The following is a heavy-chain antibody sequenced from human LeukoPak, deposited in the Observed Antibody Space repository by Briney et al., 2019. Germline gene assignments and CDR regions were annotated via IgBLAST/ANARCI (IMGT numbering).Heavy chain of an antibody. J-gene: IGHJ4*02. CDR1: GFTFSSYG. CDR3: AKSGYNRFDY. CDR2: LSGSGGST. D-gene: IGHD5-24*01. Sequence: GGSLRLSCAASGFTFSSYGMSWVRQAPGKGLEWVSALSGSGGSTYYADSVKGRFTISRDNSKNTLYLQMSSPRAEDTAVYYCAKSGYNRFDYWGQGTLVTVSS. V-gene: IGHV3-23*01.